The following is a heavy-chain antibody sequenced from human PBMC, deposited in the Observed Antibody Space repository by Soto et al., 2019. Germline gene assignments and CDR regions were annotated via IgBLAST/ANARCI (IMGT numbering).Heavy chain of an antibody. D-gene: IGHD2-2*01. J-gene: IGHJ6*02. Sequence: TLSLTCTVSGGPISSGDYYWSWIRQPPGKGLEWIGYIYYSGSTYYNPSLKSRVTISVDTSKNQFSLKLSSVTAADTAVYYCARSAGIVVVRGPYYYGMDVWGQGTTVTVSS. V-gene: IGHV4-30-4*01. CDR3: ARSAGIVVVRGPYYYGMDV. CDR1: GGPISSGDYY. CDR2: IYYSGST.